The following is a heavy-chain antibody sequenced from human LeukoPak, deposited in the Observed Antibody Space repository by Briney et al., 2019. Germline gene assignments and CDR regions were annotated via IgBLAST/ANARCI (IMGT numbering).Heavy chain of an antibody. CDR1: GFTFSDFW. CDR3: ARNQQLGGHSYYYYGMDV. CDR2: ISGGGVTT. Sequence: PGGSLRLSCAVSGFTFSDFWMQWVRQAPGKGLEWVSGISGGGVTTYYADSVKGRFTISRDNSKNTLYLQMNSLRADDTAIYYCARNQQLGGHSYYYYGMDVWGQGTTVTVSS. D-gene: IGHD3-16*01. J-gene: IGHJ6*02. V-gene: IGHV3-23*01.